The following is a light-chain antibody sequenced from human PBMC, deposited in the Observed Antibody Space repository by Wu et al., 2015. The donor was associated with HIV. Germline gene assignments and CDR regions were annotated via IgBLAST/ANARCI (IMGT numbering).Light chain of an antibody. J-gene: IGKJ2*01. CDR1: QDIGSS. V-gene: IGKV1-12*01. CDR2: EAS. Sequence: DIQMVQSPSSVSASTGDRVVVGCRASQDIGSSLAWYQSKAGTSPRLLVYEASRLEKGVPSRISGSGSGTDFSLTISGLQPEDSGIYYCQQAADFPQTFGQGTKIEIK. CDR3: QQAADFPQT.